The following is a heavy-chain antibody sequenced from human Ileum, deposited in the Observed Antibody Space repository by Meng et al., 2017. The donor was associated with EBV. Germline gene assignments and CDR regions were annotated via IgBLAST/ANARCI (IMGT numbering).Heavy chain of an antibody. J-gene: IGHJ4*02. Sequence: GPLQQWGAGLFKPSETLYLTCAVYGGSFSGYYWSWIRQPPGKGLEWIGEINHSGSTNYNPSLKSRVTISVDTSKNQFSLKLSSVTAADTAVYYCARGRGYGDYGSLYWGQGTLVTVSS. D-gene: IGHD4-17*01. CDR1: GGSFSGYY. CDR2: INHSGST. CDR3: ARGRGYGDYGSLY. V-gene: IGHV4-34*01.